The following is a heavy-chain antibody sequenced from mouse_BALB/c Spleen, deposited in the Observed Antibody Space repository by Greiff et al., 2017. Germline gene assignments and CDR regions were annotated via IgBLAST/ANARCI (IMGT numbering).Heavy chain of an antibody. D-gene: IGHD1-1*01. CDR2: IYPYNGGT. J-gene: IGHJ3*01. Sequence: EVKLMESGPELVKPGASVKISCKASGYTFTDYNMHWVKQSHGKSLEWIGYIYPYNGGTGYNQKFKSKATLTVDNSSSTAYMELRSLTSEDSAVYYCARLNYYGSSSGFAYWGQGTLVTVSA. CDR3: ARLNYYGSSSGFAY. V-gene: IGHV1S29*02. CDR1: GYTFTDYN.